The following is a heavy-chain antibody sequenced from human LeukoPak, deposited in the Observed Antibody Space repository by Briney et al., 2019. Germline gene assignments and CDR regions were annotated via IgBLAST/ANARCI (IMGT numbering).Heavy chain of an antibody. CDR3: AKQIRGYSGYDPTYYYDSSGYGYFDY. Sequence: GGSLRLSCAASGFTFDDYAMHWVRQAPGKGLEWVSGISWNSGSIGYADSVKGRFTISRDNAKNSLYLQMNSLRAEDTALYYCAKQIRGYSGYDPTYYYDSSGYGYFDYWGQGTLVTVSS. CDR2: ISWNSGSI. V-gene: IGHV3-9*01. D-gene: IGHD3-22*01. J-gene: IGHJ4*02. CDR1: GFTFDDYA.